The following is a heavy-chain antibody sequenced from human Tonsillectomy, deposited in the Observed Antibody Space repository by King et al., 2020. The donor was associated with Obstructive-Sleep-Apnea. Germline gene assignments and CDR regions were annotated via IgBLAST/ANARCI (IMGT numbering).Heavy chain of an antibody. V-gene: IGHV5-51*01. J-gene: IGHJ5*02. CDR2: IYPGDSDT. CDR3: ARLHDQRWFDP. CDR1: GYIFTSHW. D-gene: IGHD3-16*01. Sequence: VQLVQSGAEVKKPGESLKISCKGSGYIFTSHWVGWVRQMPGKGLEWMGIIYPGDSDTRYSPSFQGQVTISADKSVSTAYLQWSSLQASDTAMYYCARLHDQRWFDPWGQGTLVTVSS.